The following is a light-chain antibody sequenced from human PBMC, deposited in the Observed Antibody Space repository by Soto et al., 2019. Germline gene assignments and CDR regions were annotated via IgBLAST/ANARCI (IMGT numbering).Light chain of an antibody. J-gene: IGLJ1*01. CDR2: DVS. V-gene: IGLV2-14*03. CDR1: SSDVGGYNY. CDR3: SSYTSSSTYA. Sequence: QSALTQPASVSGSPGQSITISCTGTSSDVGGYNYVSWYQQHPGKVPKLMIYDVSNRPSGVSKRFSGSKSGNTASLTISGLQAEDEADYYCSSYTSSSTYAFGIGTKLTVL.